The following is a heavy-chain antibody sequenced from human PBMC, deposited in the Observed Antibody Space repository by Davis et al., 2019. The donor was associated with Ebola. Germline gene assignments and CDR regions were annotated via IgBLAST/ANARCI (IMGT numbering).Heavy chain of an antibody. CDR3: AKGRITMITGAFDI. D-gene: IGHD3-22*01. Sequence: GGSLRLSCAASGFTFDAYAMHWVRQAPGKGLEWVSGISWNSGSIGYADSVKGRFTISRDNAKNSLYLQMNSLRAEDTALYYCAKGRITMITGAFDIWGQGTMVTVSS. V-gene: IGHV3-9*01. J-gene: IGHJ3*02. CDR1: GFTFDAYA. CDR2: ISWNSGSI.